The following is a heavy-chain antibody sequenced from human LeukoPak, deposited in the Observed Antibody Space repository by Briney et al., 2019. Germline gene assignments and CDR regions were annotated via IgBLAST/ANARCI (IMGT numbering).Heavy chain of an antibody. CDR1: GFTFRDYW. V-gene: IGHV3-7*01. Sequence: GGSLRLSCVASGFTFRDYWMSWVRQAQGKGLEWVANIKEDGSENTCAVSVKGRFTTSRDNSKNSVYLQMNSLRGEDTAVYYCARARYGDFWGQGNRVTVSS. D-gene: IGHD1-14*01. CDR3: ARARYGDF. CDR2: IKEDGSEN. J-gene: IGHJ4*02.